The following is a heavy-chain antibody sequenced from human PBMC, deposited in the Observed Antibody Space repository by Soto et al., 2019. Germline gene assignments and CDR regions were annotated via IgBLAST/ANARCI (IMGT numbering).Heavy chain of an antibody. J-gene: IGHJ4*02. CDR1: GGSISSGGYY. Sequence: QVQLQESGPGLVKPSQTLTLTCTVSGGSISSGGYYWSWIRQHPGKGLEWIGHISDSGNTYYNPSLKSRVTISVDTSKYHFSLNLSAVTAADTAVYYCARPTFYDIFTAYYSLFDYWGQGTLVTVSS. V-gene: IGHV4-31*03. CDR2: ISDSGNT. CDR3: ARPTFYDIFTAYYSLFDY. D-gene: IGHD3-9*01.